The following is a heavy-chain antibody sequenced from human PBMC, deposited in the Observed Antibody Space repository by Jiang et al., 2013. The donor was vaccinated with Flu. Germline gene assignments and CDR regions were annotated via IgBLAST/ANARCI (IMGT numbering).Heavy chain of an antibody. D-gene: IGHD3-16*01. J-gene: IGHJ4*02. Sequence: QLVESGGGLVQPGRSLRLSCTTSGFTFGDYAMNWVRQAPGKGLEWVGFIKSKTYGGTTEYTASVKGRFTISRDDSKSIAYLQMNSLKTEDTAVYYCIRVGGGPYYFDYWGQGTLVTVSS. CDR1: GFTFGDYA. CDR3: IRVGGGPYYFDY. V-gene: IGHV3-49*04. CDR2: IKSKTYGGTT.